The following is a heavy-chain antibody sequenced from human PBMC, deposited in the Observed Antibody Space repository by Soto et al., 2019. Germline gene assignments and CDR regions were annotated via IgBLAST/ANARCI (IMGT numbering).Heavy chain of an antibody. CDR2: INPSGGST. Sequence: ASVKVSCKASGYTFTSYYMHWVRQAPGQGLEWMGIINPSGGSTSYAQKFQGRVTMTRDTSTSTVYMELSSLRSEDTAVYYCAREVSVNCSSTSCYGWSWFDPWGQGTLVTVSS. CDR3: AREVSVNCSSTSCYGWSWFDP. D-gene: IGHD2-2*01. J-gene: IGHJ5*02. CDR1: GYTFTSYY. V-gene: IGHV1-46*01.